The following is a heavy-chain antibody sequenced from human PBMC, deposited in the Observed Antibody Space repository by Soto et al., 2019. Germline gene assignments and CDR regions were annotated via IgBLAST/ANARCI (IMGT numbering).Heavy chain of an antibody. CDR1: GYTFTSYG. CDR3: ARSRGGYDDSRGYYGTDY. Sequence: QVQLVQSGAEVKKPGASVKVSCKASGYTFTSYGISWVRQAPGQGLEWMGWISAYNGNTNYAQKLQGRVTMTTVTPTSTAYMERRRLRSDHTAVYYCARSRGGYDDSRGYYGTDYWGQGTLVTVSS. CDR2: ISAYNGNT. J-gene: IGHJ4*02. D-gene: IGHD3-22*01. V-gene: IGHV1-18*01.